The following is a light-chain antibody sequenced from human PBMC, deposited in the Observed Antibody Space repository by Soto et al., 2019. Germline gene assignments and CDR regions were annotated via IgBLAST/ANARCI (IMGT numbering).Light chain of an antibody. CDR1: SSDVGGYNY. V-gene: IGLV2-8*01. J-gene: IGLJ1*01. CDR2: EVS. Sequence: QSVLTQPPSASGSPGQSVTISCTGTSSDVGGYNYVSWYQQHPGKAPKLMIYEVSKRPSGVPDRFSGSKSGNTASLTIYGLQAEDEADYYCCSYAGSYTHVFGTGTKLTVL. CDR3: CSYAGSYTHV.